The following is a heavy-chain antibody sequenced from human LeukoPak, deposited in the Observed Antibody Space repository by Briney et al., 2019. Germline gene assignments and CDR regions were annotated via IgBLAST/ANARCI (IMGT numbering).Heavy chain of an antibody. CDR3: AKDGYGDFDY. J-gene: IGHJ4*02. Sequence: GGSLRLSCAASGFTFSSYEMNWVRQAPGKGLEWVSYISSSGSTIYYADSVKGRFTISRDNSKNTLYLQMNSLRAEDTAVYYCAKDGYGDFDYWGQGTLVTVSS. CDR1: GFTFSSYE. V-gene: IGHV3-48*03. D-gene: IGHD4/OR15-4a*01. CDR2: ISSSGSTI.